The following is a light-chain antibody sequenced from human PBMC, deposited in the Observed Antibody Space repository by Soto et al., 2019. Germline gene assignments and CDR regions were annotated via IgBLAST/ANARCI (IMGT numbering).Light chain of an antibody. CDR3: CSYAGISTFYV. CDR2: EGG. J-gene: IGLJ1*01. CDR1: SSNVVNYYL. V-gene: IGLV2-23*01. Sequence: QSALTQPASVSGSPGQSITISCSGTSSNVVNYYLVSWYQQHPGKAPKLMIYEGGKRPSGVSERFSGSKSGDTASLTISGLQAGDEADYYCCSYAGISTFYVFGTGTKVTVL.